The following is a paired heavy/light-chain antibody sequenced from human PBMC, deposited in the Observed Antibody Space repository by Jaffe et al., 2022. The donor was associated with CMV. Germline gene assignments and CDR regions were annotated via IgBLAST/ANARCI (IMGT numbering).Light chain of an antibody. Sequence: QTVVTQEPSLTVSPGGTVTLTCASSTGAVTSGFYANWFQQKPGQAPRPLIYSTSKKHSWTPARFSGSLLGDKAALTLSAVKPEDEAEYYCLLYYGAGQPNWVFGGGTKLTVL. CDR3: LLYYGAGQPNWV. J-gene: IGLJ3*02. CDR2: STS. V-gene: IGLV7-43*01. CDR1: TGAVTSGFY.
Heavy chain of an antibody. J-gene: IGHJ4*02. V-gene: IGHV4-31*03. Sequence: QVQLQESGPGLVKPSQTLSLTCSVSGGSIGSGGYYWTWIRQHPGKGLEWIGYIHHTGRSYFNPSLKSRVTMSADKSKNQFSLKMTHVTAADTAVYYCARGSLSGDYETFDSWGQGTRVNVSS. CDR1: GGSIGSGGYY. CDR2: IHHTGRS. D-gene: IGHD4-17*01. CDR3: ARGSLSGDYETFDS.